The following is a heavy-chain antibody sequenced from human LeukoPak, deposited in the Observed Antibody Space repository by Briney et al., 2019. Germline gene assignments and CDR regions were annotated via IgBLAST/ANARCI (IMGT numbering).Heavy chain of an antibody. D-gene: IGHD6-6*01. V-gene: IGHV4-59*01. Sequence: SETLSLTCTVSGGSISSYYWSWIRQPPGKGLEWIGYIYYSGSTNYNPSLKSRDTISVDTSKNQFSLKLSSVTAADTAVYYCARVGGSSSDFDYWGQGTLVTVSS. CDR1: GGSISSYY. CDR3: ARVGGSSSDFDY. J-gene: IGHJ4*02. CDR2: IYYSGST.